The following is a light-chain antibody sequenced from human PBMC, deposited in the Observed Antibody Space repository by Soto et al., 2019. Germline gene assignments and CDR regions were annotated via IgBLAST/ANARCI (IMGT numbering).Light chain of an antibody. CDR2: DAS. V-gene: IGKV1-33*01. Sequence: DIQMTQSPSSLSASVGDRVTITCQVSQDISNYLNWYQQKPGKAPKLLIYDASSLESGVPSRFSGSGSGTDFTFTISSLQPEDIATYYCQQYDNLITFGQGTRLEIK. J-gene: IGKJ5*01. CDR3: QQYDNLIT. CDR1: QDISNY.